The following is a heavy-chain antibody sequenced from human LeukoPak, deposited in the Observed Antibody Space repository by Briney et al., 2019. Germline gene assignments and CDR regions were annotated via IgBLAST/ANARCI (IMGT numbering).Heavy chain of an antibody. CDR1: GSSFTSYW. CDR2: IYPGDSDT. CDR3: ARHETGPYFDY. Sequence: GESLQISCQGSGSSFTSYWIGWVRQMPGKGLECMGIIYPGDSDTRYSPSFQGQVTISADRSISTAYLQWSSLKASDTAMYYCARHETGPYFDYWGQGTLVTVSS. J-gene: IGHJ4*02. D-gene: IGHD1-1*01. V-gene: IGHV5-51*01.